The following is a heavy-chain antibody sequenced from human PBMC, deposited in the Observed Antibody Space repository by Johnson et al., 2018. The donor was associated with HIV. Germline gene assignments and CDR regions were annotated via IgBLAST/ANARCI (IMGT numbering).Heavy chain of an antibody. CDR2: INWNGGST. CDR1: GFTFGDYG. V-gene: IGHV3-20*04. D-gene: IGHD3-22*01. Sequence: VQLVESGGGVVRPGGSLRLSCAASGFTFGDYGMSWVRQVPGKGLEWVSGINWNGGSTYYADSVKGRFTISRDNSKNMLYLQMNSLRAEDTAVYYCARGDDSSAWGAFDIWGQGTMVTVSS. CDR3: ARGDDSSAWGAFDI. J-gene: IGHJ3*02.